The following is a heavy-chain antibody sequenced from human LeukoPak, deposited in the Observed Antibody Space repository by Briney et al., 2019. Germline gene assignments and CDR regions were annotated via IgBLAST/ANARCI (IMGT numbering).Heavy chain of an antibody. CDR1: GFTFSSYA. V-gene: IGHV3-23*01. Sequence: GGSLRLSCAASGFTFSSYAMSWVRQAPGKGLEGFSAISGSGGRTYYADSVKGRFTISRDNSKNTLYLQMNSLRAEDTAVYYCAKDLGDGYNYYFDYWGQGTLVTVSS. J-gene: IGHJ4*02. CDR2: ISGSGGRT. CDR3: AKDLGDGYNYYFDY. D-gene: IGHD5-24*01.